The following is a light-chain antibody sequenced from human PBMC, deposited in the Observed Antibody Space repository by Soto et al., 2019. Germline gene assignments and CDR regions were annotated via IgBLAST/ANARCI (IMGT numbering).Light chain of an antibody. V-gene: IGLV1-40*01. CDR3: QSHDSSLSNSV. J-gene: IGLJ2*01. CDR1: SSNIGAGYD. Sequence: QSVLTQPPSVSGAPGQRVTISCTGTSSNIGAGYDVHWYQQLPGTAPKLLIYGNTNRPSGVPDRFSGSKSGTSASLAITGLQAEDEADYYCQSHDSSLSNSVFGGGTQLTVL. CDR2: GNT.